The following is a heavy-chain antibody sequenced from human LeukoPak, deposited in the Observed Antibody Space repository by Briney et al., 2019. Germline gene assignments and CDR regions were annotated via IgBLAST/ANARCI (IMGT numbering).Heavy chain of an antibody. CDR2: ISTTSTSI. CDR3: ARGVGATHFDC. Sequence: GGSLRLSCAASGFAFSGYSMNWVRQAPGRGPEWGSLISTTSTSIYYADSVRGRFTISRDNAKNSLYLQMNSLRAEDTAVYYCARGVGATHFDCWGQGTLVTVST. D-gene: IGHD1-26*01. CDR1: GFAFSGYS. V-gene: IGHV3-21*06. J-gene: IGHJ4*02.